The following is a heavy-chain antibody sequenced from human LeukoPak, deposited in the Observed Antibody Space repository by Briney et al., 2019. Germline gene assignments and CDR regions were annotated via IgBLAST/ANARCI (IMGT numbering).Heavy chain of an antibody. V-gene: IGHV3-48*02. J-gene: IGHJ4*02. Sequence: PGGTLRLSCAASGFTFSSYSMNWVRHAPAKGLEWVSYISSTSSPIYYADSVKGRFTISRDNAKNSLYLQMNSLRDEDTAVYYCARDPGVIPSIWGQGTLVTVSS. CDR2: ISSTSSPI. CDR1: GFTFSSYS. D-gene: IGHD3-10*01. CDR3: ARDPGVIPSI.